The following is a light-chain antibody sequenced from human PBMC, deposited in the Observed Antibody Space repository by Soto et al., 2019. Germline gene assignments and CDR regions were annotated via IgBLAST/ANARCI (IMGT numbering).Light chain of an antibody. Sequence: IVMTQSTATLSVSPGERATLSCRSSHSVSVNLAWYQQKPGQAPRLLIYGASTRATVIPARFSGSGSGTEYSLTISSLQSEDLGLSYCQQYTNWPPMFTFGQGTKLEIK. CDR2: GAS. CDR1: HSVSVN. CDR3: QQYTNWPPMFT. J-gene: IGKJ2*01. V-gene: IGKV3-15*01.